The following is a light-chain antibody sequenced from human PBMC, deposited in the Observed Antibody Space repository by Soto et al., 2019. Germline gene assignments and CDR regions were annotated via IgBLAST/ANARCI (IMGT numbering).Light chain of an antibody. CDR3: QQSFNSPT. J-gene: IGKJ2*01. CDR2: GTY. Sequence: DIQMTHAPSSLSASVGDRVTLTCRASQNIDNLLNWYHHKPGKAPKLLISGTYTLESGVPPGFSGSGYGTVFPLTISSLQAEHVGIYYCQQSFNSPTFGQGTKLEIK. V-gene: IGKV1-39*01. CDR1: QNIDNL.